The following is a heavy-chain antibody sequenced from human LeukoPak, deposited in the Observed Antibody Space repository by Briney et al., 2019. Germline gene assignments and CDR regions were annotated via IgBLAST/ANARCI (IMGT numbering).Heavy chain of an antibody. J-gene: IGHJ4*02. CDR1: GGSISRTSYY. Sequence: KPSETLSLTCTVSGGSISRTSYYWGWIRHPPGKGLEWIGEINHSGSTDYNPSLKSRVTISVDTSKNQFSLKLSSVTAADTAVYYCAREYEDTAMGGKYYFDYWGQGTLVTVSS. CDR2: INHSGST. CDR3: AREYEDTAMGGKYYFDY. V-gene: IGHV4-39*07. D-gene: IGHD5-18*01.